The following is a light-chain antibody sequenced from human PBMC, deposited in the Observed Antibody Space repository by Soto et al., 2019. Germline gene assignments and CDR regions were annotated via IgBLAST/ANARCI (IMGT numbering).Light chain of an antibody. CDR3: QQYYSYPIT. V-gene: IGKV1-39*01. Sequence: DIHITQSPSSLSSSLVYRVTITCRASQSISSYLNWYQQKPGKAPKLLIYAASTLQSGVPSRFSGSGSGTDFTLTISCLQSEDFATYYCQQYYSYPITFGQGTRLEIK. CDR2: AAS. J-gene: IGKJ5*01. CDR1: QSISSY.